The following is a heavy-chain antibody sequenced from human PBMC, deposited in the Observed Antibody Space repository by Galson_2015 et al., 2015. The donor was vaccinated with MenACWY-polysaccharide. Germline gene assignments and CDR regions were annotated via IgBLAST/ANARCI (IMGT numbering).Heavy chain of an antibody. CDR1: GFTFSSYG. J-gene: IGHJ6*02. D-gene: IGHD1-26*01. Sequence: SLRLSCAASGFTFSSYGMHWVRQAPGKGLEWVAVISYDGSNKYYADSVKGRFTISRDNSKNTLYLQMNSLRAEDTAVFYCAKDESRELPLPYYYYNGMDVWGQGTTVTVSS. V-gene: IGHV3-30*18. CDR3: AKDESRELPLPYYYYNGMDV. CDR2: ISYDGSNK.